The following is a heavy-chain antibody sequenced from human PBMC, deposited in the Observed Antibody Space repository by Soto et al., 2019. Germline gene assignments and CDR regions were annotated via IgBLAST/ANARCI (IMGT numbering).Heavy chain of an antibody. J-gene: IGHJ6*03. V-gene: IGHV3-74*01. CDR1: GFTLSTYW. CDR2: VDDDESTT. D-gene: IGHD5-12*01. CDR3: ARESYGSSDYDGDPHYYYYMDV. Sequence: GGSLRLSCAASGFTLSTYWVSWVRQAPRGGLVWVSRVDDDESTTGYADSVKGRFAISRDNAKNTVYLQMNSLRADDTGVYYCARESYGSSDYDGDPHYYYYMDVWGKGTRVTVSS.